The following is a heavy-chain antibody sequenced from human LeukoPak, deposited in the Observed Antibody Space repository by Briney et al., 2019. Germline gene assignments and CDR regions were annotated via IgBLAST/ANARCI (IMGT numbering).Heavy chain of an antibody. CDR3: ALLYGSGSYYPDY. V-gene: IGHV3-9*01. D-gene: IGHD3-10*01. J-gene: IGHJ4*02. Sequence: GGSLRLSCAASGFTFDDYAMHWVRQVPGKGLEWVSGISWNSGSIGYADSVKGRFTISRDNAKKSLYLQMNSLRPEDTALYYCALLYGSGSYYPDYWGQETLVTVSS. CDR1: GFTFDDYA. CDR2: ISWNSGSI.